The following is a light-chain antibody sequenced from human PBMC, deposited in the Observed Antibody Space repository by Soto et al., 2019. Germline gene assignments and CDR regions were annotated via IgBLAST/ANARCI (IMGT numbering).Light chain of an antibody. CDR3: LSFTTTSTHV. V-gene: IGLV2-14*01. Sequence: QSALTQPASVSGSPGQSITISCTGTSSDIGAYDYVSWFQQHPGKAPKLMISEVNNRPSGVSNRFSGSKSGNTAYLTISGLQVEDEAEYFCLSFTTTSTHVFGTGTKVTVL. J-gene: IGLJ1*01. CDR1: SSDIGAYDY. CDR2: EVN.